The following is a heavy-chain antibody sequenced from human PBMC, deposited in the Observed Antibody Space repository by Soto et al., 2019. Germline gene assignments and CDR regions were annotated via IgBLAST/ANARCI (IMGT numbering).Heavy chain of an antibody. CDR1: GASISSFY. J-gene: IGHJ3*02. V-gene: IGHV4-4*07. CDR2: IFSSGTT. D-gene: IGHD3-10*01. Sequence: QVQLQESGPGLVKPSETLSLTCTVSGASISSFYWGWIRQPAGKGLEWIGRIFSSGTTNFNPSVQSRATMSLDTSNNQVSLKLTSVTAADTATYYCARDHGVGNWYWRGAFDIWGQGILVTVSS. CDR3: ARDHGVGNWYWRGAFDI.